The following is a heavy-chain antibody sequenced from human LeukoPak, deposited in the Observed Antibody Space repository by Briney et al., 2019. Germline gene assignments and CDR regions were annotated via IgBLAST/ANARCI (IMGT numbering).Heavy chain of an antibody. J-gene: IGHJ4*02. CDR2: ISSSGSTI. D-gene: IGHD3-22*01. CDR1: GYSFRSYS. V-gene: IGHV3-48*04. Sequence: GGSLRLSCVASGYSFRSYSIHWVRQAPGKGLEWVSYISSSGSTIYYADSVKGRFTISRDNAKNSLYLQMNSLRAEDTAVYYCARDGYDSSGYPYFDYWGQGTLVTVSS. CDR3: ARDGYDSSGYPYFDY.